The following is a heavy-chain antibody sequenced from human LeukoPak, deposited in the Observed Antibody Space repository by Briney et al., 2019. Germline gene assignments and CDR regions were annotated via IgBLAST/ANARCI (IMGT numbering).Heavy chain of an antibody. D-gene: IGHD1-1*01. CDR1: GFTFSSYA. Sequence: GGSLRLSCAASGFTFSSYAMSWVRQAPGKGLEWVSAISGSGGSTYYADSVKGRFTISRDNSKNTLYLQMNSLRAEDTAVYYCAKGDGNWNDPAPIDYWGQGTLVTVSS. J-gene: IGHJ4*02. CDR2: ISGSGGST. CDR3: AKGDGNWNDPAPIDY. V-gene: IGHV3-23*01.